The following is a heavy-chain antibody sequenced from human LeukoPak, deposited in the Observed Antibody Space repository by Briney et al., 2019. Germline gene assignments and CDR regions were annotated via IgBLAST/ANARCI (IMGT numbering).Heavy chain of an antibody. CDR3: ARVGPYYYDSSGYYYLDY. J-gene: IGHJ4*02. CDR2: ISGSGGST. V-gene: IGHV3-23*01. Sequence: GGSLRLSCVASGVTLSNYAMSWARQAPGKGLEWVSGISGSGGSTYYADSVKGRFTISRDNSKNTLYLQMNSLRAEDTAVYYCARVGPYYYDSSGYYYLDYWGQGTLVTVSS. CDR1: GVTLSNYA. D-gene: IGHD3-22*01.